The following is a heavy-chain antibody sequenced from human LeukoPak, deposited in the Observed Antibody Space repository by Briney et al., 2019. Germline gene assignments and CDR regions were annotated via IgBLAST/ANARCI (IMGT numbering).Heavy chain of an antibody. J-gene: IGHJ4*02. Sequence: SETLSLTCAVYGGSFSGYYWSWIRQPPGKGLEWIGEINHSGSTNYNPSLKSRVTISVDTSKNQFSLKLSSVTAADTAVYYCARHGRRVWLLLPDVYYFDYWGQGTLVTVSP. V-gene: IGHV4-34*01. CDR3: ARHGRRVWLLLPDVYYFDY. D-gene: IGHD3-22*01. CDR1: GGSFSGYY. CDR2: INHSGST.